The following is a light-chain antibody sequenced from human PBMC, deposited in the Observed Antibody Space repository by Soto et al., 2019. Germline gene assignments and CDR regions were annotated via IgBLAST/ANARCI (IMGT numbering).Light chain of an antibody. J-gene: IGKJ3*01. Sequence: EIVLTQSPATLSLSPGETATLSCGASESVSTYLAWYQQKPGQAPRLLIYDASHRATGTPARFSGSGSMTDFTLTISSLEPEDSAVYYWQHRRNTFTVGRGTKVEIK. CDR2: DAS. V-gene: IGKV3-11*01. CDR1: ESVSTY. CDR3: QHRRNTFT.